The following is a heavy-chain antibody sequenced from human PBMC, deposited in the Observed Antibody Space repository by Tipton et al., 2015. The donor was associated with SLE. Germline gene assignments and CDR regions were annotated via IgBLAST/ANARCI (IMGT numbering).Heavy chain of an antibody. CDR3: ARVESYYYYYMDV. Sequence: TLSLTCTVSGGSISSGYYYWSWIRQPAGKGLEWIGYIYDGGSTYYNPSLKSRVTISVDRPKNQFSLRLRSVTAADTAVYYCARVESYYYYYMDVWGKGTTVTVSS. V-gene: IGHV4-30-2*01. D-gene: IGHD3-3*01. CDR1: GGSISSGYYY. CDR2: IYDGGST. J-gene: IGHJ6*03.